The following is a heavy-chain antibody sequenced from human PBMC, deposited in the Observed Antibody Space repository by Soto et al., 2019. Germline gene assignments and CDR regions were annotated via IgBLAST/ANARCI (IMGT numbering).Heavy chain of an antibody. CDR3: ARGPNYCSSTSCEPVYFDY. CDR2: ISYSGST. D-gene: IGHD2-2*01. Sequence: SETLSLTCTVSGDSISSYYGSWIRQPPGKGLEWIGYISYSGSTNYNPSLKSRVTISVDTSKNQFSLKLSSVTAADTAVYYCARGPNYCSSTSCEPVYFDYWGQGTLVTVSS. V-gene: IGHV4-59*01. J-gene: IGHJ4*02. CDR1: GDSISSYY.